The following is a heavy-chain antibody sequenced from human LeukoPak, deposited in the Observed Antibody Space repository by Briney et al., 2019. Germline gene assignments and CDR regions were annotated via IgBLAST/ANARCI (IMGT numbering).Heavy chain of an antibody. CDR2: IYYSGTT. CDR3: ARDQDSSGYYLDY. J-gene: IGHJ4*02. V-gene: IGHV4-59*01. CDR1: GGSISSYY. D-gene: IGHD3-22*01. Sequence: SETLSLTCTASGGSISSYYWSWIRQPPGKGLEWIGYIYYSGTTNYNPSLKSRVTISVGTSKNQFSLKLSSVTAADTAVYYCARDQDSSGYYLDYWGQGTLVTLYS.